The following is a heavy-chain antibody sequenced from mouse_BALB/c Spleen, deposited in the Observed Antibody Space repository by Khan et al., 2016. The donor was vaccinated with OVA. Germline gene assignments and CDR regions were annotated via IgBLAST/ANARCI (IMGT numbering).Heavy chain of an antibody. Sequence: EVQLQESGPGLVKPSQSLSLTCTVTDYSITSNYAWNWIRQFPGNKLEWMGYISYSGSTSYNPSLKSRISITRDTSKNQFFLQLNSVTTEDTRTYYCARGNYYGYAMDYWGQGTSVTVSS. J-gene: IGHJ4*01. V-gene: IGHV3-2*02. CDR1: DYSITSNYA. D-gene: IGHD1-1*01. CDR3: ARGNYYGYAMDY. CDR2: ISYSGST.